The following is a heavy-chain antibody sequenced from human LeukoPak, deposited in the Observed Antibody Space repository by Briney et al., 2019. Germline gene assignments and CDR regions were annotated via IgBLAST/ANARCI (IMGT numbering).Heavy chain of an antibody. D-gene: IGHD6-19*01. J-gene: IGHJ3*02. Sequence: GGSLRLSCAASGFTFSSNWMHWVRQGPGKGLVWVSRINSDESTTTYADPVKGRFTISRDNAKNTLYLQMNSLRAEDTAVYYCVRGAVAGKWSVFDIWGQGTMVTVSS. CDR1: GFTFSSNW. CDR3: VRGAVAGKWSVFDI. V-gene: IGHV3-74*01. CDR2: INSDESTT.